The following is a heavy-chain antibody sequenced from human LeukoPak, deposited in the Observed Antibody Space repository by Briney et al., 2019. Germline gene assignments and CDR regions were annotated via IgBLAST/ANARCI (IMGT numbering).Heavy chain of an antibody. CDR1: GYSFTKYW. CDR2: IYPDDSDT. CDR3: ARQSGSYRSGIDY. D-gene: IGHD1-26*01. J-gene: IGHJ4*02. Sequence: GESLKISCKGSGYSFTKYWIGWVRQMPGKGLEWMGIIYPDDSDTRYSPSLQGQVTISADKSISTAYLQWSSLKASGTAMHYCARQSGSYRSGIDYWGQGTLVTVSS. V-gene: IGHV5-51*01.